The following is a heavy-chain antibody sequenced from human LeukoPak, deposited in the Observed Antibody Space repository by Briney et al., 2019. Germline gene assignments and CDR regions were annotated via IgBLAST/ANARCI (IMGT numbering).Heavy chain of an antibody. CDR2: ISGSGGST. D-gene: IGHD6-6*01. CDR3: AQASSGEPRPRSVQGAYCFDF. Sequence: PGGSLRHSCAASGFTFSSYAMSWVRQAPGKGLEWVSAISGSGGSTYYADSVKGRFTISRDNSKNTLYLQTNSLRAEDTAVQYYAQASSGEPRPRSVQGAYCFDFWREATLVTVSS. CDR1: GFTFSSYA. J-gene: IGHJ4*02. V-gene: IGHV3-23*01.